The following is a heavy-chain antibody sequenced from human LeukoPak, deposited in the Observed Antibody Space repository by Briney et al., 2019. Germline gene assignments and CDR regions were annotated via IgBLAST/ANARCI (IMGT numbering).Heavy chain of an antibody. V-gene: IGHV7-4-1*02. D-gene: IGHD6-19*01. Sequence: ASVKVSCKASGYTFTGYYMHWVRQAPGQGLEWMGWINTNTGNPTYAQGFTGRFVFSLDTSVSTAYLQISSLKAEDTAVYYCARELLSVAGPSLFDYWGQGTLVTVSS. CDR1: GYTFTGYY. CDR2: INTNTGNP. CDR3: ARELLSVAGPSLFDY. J-gene: IGHJ4*02.